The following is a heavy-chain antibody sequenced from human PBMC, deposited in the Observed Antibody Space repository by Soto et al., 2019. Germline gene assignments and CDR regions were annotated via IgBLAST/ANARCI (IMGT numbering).Heavy chain of an antibody. CDR3: AKDRLAGNFDY. CDR1: GFTFNNYA. V-gene: IGHV3-23*01. J-gene: IGHJ4*02. Sequence: EVQVLDSGGGLVQPGGSLRLSCAASGFTFNNYAMNWVRQAPGKGLEWVATISATGGSTYYADSVKGRFTISRDNSKNTLYLQMNGLRVEDTAVCYCAKDRLAGNFDYWGQGTQVTVSS. CDR2: ISATGGST.